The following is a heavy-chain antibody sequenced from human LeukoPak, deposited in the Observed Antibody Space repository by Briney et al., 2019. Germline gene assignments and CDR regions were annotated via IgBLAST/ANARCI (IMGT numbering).Heavy chain of an antibody. V-gene: IGHV3-21*04. J-gene: IGHJ6*03. Sequence: GGSLRLSCAASGFTFSSYSMNWVRQAPGKGLEWVSSISSSSSYIYYVDSVKGRFTISRDNAKNSLYLQMNSLRAEDTAVYYCARLYSSMITHMDVWGKGTTVTVSS. CDR1: GFTFSSYS. CDR2: ISSSSSYI. D-gene: IGHD6-13*01. CDR3: ARLYSSMITHMDV.